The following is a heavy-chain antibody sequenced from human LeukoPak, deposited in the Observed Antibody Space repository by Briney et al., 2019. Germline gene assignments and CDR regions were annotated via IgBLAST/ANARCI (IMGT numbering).Heavy chain of an antibody. CDR3: AKDTAYYYDSSGYPGY. CDR1: GFTFGDYA. V-gene: IGHV3-43*02. Sequence: GGSLRLSCAASGFTFGDYAMHWVRQAPGKGLEWVSLISGDGGSTYYADSVKGRFTISRDNSKNSLSLQMNSLRTEDTALYYCAKDTAYYYDSSGYPGYWGQGTLVTVSS. CDR2: ISGDGGST. D-gene: IGHD3-22*01. J-gene: IGHJ4*02.